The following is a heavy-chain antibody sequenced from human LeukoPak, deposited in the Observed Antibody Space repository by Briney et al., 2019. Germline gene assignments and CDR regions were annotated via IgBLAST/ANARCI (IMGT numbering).Heavy chain of an antibody. D-gene: IGHD1-26*01. J-gene: IGHJ4*02. CDR3: ARGARKWELQGYFDY. CDR2: IYYSGST. V-gene: IGHV4-59*01. Sequence: SETLSLTCTVSGGSISSYYWSWIRQPPGKGLEWIGYIYYSGSTNYNPSLKSRVTISVDTSKNQFSLKLSSVTAADTAVYYCARGARKWELQGYFDYWGQGTLVTVSS. CDR1: GGSISSYY.